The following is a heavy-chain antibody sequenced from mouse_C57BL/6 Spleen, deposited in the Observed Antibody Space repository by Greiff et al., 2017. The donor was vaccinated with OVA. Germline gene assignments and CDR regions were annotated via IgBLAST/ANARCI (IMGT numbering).Heavy chain of an antibody. CDR2: IYPGSGST. CDR1: GYTFTSYW. CDR3: ARSNLRVFDV. V-gene: IGHV1-55*01. Sequence: QVQLQQPGAELVKPGASVKMSCKASGYTFTSYWITWVKQRPGQGLEWIGDIYPGSGSTNYNEKFKSKATLTVDTSSSTAYMHLSSLTSEASAVYYCARSNLRVFDVWGTGTTVTVSS. J-gene: IGHJ1*03. D-gene: IGHD4-1*01.